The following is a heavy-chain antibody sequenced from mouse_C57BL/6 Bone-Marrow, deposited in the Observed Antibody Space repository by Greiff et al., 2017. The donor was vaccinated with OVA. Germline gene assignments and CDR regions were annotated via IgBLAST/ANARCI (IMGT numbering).Heavy chain of an antibody. CDR3: AREGYSNRFDY. D-gene: IGHD2-5*01. Sequence: QVQLQQSGAELARPGASVKLSCKASGYTFTSYGISWVKQRTGQGLESIGEIYPRSGNTYYNAKFKGKATLTADKSSSTAYMELRSLTSEDSAVYFCAREGYSNRFDYWGQGTTLTVSS. CDR1: GYTFTSYG. CDR2: IYPRSGNT. J-gene: IGHJ2*01. V-gene: IGHV1-81*01.